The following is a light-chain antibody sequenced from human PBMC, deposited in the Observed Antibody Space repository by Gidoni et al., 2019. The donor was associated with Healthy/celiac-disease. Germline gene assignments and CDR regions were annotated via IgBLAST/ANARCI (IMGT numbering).Light chain of an antibody. Sequence: DLQMTQSPSTLPASVGDRVTITCRASQSISNWLAWYQQKPGKAPKLLIYDASSLESGVPSRFSGSGSGTEFTLTISSLQPDDFATYYCQQYNSYPYTFGQGTKLEIK. CDR1: QSISNW. CDR3: QQYNSYPYT. V-gene: IGKV1-5*01. J-gene: IGKJ2*01. CDR2: DAS.